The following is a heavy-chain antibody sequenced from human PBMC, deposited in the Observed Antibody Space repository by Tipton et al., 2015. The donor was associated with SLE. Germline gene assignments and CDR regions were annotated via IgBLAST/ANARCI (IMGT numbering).Heavy chain of an antibody. D-gene: IGHD6-19*01. CDR2: IWDVRSNK. V-gene: IGHV3-33*08. Sequence: SLRLSCAASGFTFSSYGMHWVRQAPGKGLEWVAVIWDVRSNKYYADSVKGRFTISRDHSKNTLYLQMNSLRAEDTAVYYCARDGPGRQWLVGGAFYIWGQGTKVTGSS. J-gene: IGHJ3*02. CDR1: GFTFSSYG. CDR3: ARDGPGRQWLVGGAFYI.